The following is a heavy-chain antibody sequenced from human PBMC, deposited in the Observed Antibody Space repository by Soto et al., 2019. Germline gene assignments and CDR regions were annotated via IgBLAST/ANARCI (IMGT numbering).Heavy chain of an antibody. CDR1: GFTFSSYG. V-gene: IGHV3-30*18. D-gene: IGHD3-10*01. Sequence: GSLRLSCAASGFTFSSYGMHWVRQAPGKGLEWVAVISYDGSNKYYADSVKGRFTISRDNSKNTLYLQMNSLRAEDTAVYYCAKDLYGSGSLAHSNWFDPWGQGTLVTVSS. CDR2: ISYDGSNK. J-gene: IGHJ5*02. CDR3: AKDLYGSGSLAHSNWFDP.